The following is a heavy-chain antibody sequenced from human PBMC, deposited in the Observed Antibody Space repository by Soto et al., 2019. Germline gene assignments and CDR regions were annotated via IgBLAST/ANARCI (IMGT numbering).Heavy chain of an antibody. CDR1: GYSFSTYG. V-gene: IGHV1-18*01. CDR2: ISAYNGHT. Sequence: QVQLVQSGAEVKKPGASVKVSCKASGYSFSTYGISWVRQAPGQGLEWMGWISAYNGHTNYAQKFKERGTVTRDTSTSTADMERRSLRSDDTAVYYCVRDRSGYYDSSGYYFGSGVFDYWGQGTLVTVSS. CDR3: VRDRSGYYDSSGYYFGSGVFDY. D-gene: IGHD3-22*01. J-gene: IGHJ4*02.